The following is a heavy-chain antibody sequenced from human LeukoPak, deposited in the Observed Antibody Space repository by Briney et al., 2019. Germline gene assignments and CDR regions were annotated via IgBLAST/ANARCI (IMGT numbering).Heavy chain of an antibody. CDR3: AKDLKGYYGSGSYPH. Sequence: GGSLRLSCAASGFTVTTNYMTWVRQAPGKGLEWVSIIYSGGYTDYADSVKGRFTISRDNSKNTLYLQMNSLRAEDTAVYYCAKDLKGYYGSGSYPHWGQGTLVTVSS. V-gene: IGHV3-66*01. D-gene: IGHD3-10*01. CDR2: IYSGGYT. J-gene: IGHJ4*02. CDR1: GFTVTTNY.